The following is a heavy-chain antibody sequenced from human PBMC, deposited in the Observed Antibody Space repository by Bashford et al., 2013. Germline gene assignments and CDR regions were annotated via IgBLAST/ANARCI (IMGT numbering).Heavy chain of an antibody. CDR3: AKGLGYYTWFDH. Sequence: SETLSLTCTVSGASISTSSYYWGWIRQPPGKGLEWIGIIYFSGTTYYSPSLKSRVTISADTSRNQISLQLRSVIPADTAVYYCAKGLGYYTWFDHWGQGTLVTVSS. CDR2: IYFSGTT. CDR1: GASISTSSYY. D-gene: IGHD3-3*01. J-gene: IGHJ5*02. V-gene: IGHV4-39*07.